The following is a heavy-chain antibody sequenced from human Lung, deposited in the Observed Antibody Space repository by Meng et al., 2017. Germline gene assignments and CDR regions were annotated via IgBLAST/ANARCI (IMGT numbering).Heavy chain of an antibody. J-gene: IGHJ4*02. CDR3: ARDERATQFEY. V-gene: IGHV3-33*01. CDR1: GFSFRSYG. Sequence: QVQLVESGGGGVQPGKSLRVSCEASGFSFRSYGMHWVRQAPGKGLEWVAVIWNDGSNQYYADSVKGRFSISRDNSKNTLFLQMNSLRAEDTTMYFCARDERATQFEYWGQGTLVTVSS. CDR2: IWNDGSNQ.